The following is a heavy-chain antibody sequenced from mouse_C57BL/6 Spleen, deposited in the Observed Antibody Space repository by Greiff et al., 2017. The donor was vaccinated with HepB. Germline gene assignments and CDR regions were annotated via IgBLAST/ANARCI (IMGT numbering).Heavy chain of an antibody. V-gene: IGHV1-15*01. Sequence: VQLVESGAELVRPGASVTLSCKASGYTFTDYEMHWVKQTPVHGLEWIGAIDPETGGTAYNQKFKGKAILTADKSSRTAYMELRSLTSEDSAVYYCTRGPSWGYFDYWGQGTTLTVSS. CDR3: TRGPSWGYFDY. J-gene: IGHJ2*01. D-gene: IGHD4-1*01. CDR1: GYTFTDYE. CDR2: IDPETGGT.